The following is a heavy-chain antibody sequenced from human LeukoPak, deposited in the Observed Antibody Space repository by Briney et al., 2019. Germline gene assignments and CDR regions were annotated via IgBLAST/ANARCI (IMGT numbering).Heavy chain of an antibody. J-gene: IGHJ4*02. CDR3: AKGGIIAASTFDY. Sequence: GGSLRLSCAASGFTFSSYGMHWVRQAPGKGLEWVTLIRYDGSNKYYADSVKGRLTISRDNSKTTVYLQMNSLGEEDTAVYYCAKGGIIAASTFDYWGQGTLVTVSS. CDR2: IRYDGSNK. D-gene: IGHD6-13*01. CDR1: GFTFSSYG. V-gene: IGHV3-30*02.